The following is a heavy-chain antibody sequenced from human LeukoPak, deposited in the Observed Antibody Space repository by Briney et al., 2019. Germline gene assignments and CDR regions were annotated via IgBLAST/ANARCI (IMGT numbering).Heavy chain of an antibody. J-gene: IGHJ4*02. Sequence: GSSVKVSCKASGGTFSSYAISWVRRAPGQGRAWMGGIIPIFGTANYAQKFQGRVTITADESTSTAYMELSSLRSEDTAVYYCARASQTYYYDSSGYHLRSLSYWGQGTLVTVSS. CDR2: IIPIFGTA. D-gene: IGHD3-22*01. V-gene: IGHV1-69*01. CDR1: GGTFSSYA. CDR3: ARASQTYYYDSSGYHLRSLSY.